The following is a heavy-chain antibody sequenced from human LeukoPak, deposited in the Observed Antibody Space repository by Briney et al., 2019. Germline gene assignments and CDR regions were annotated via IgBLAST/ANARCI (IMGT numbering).Heavy chain of an antibody. Sequence: ASVTVSCTASGYTFTTYGISWVRQAPGQGLEWMGWINPDNGETKYAQNVQGRVTLTTDTSTTTAYMELKSLRFDDTAIYYCVREWPPDVWFDPWGQGTLVTVSS. D-gene: IGHD5-12*01. CDR3: VREWPPDVWFDP. J-gene: IGHJ5*02. V-gene: IGHV1-18*01. CDR2: INPDNGET. CDR1: GYTFTTYG.